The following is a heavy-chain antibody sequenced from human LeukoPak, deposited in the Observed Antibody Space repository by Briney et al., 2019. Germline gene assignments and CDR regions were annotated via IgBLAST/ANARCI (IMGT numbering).Heavy chain of an antibody. CDR2: ISYDGSNK. J-gene: IGHJ4*02. CDR1: GFTFSSYA. V-gene: IGHV3-30*04. CDR3: AITVGATPFDY. Sequence: PGRSLRLSCAASGFTFSSYAMHWVRQAPGKGLEWVAVISYDGSNKYYADSVKGRFTTSRDNSKNTLYLQMNSLRAEDTAVYYCAITVGATPFDYWGQGTLVTVSS. D-gene: IGHD1-26*01.